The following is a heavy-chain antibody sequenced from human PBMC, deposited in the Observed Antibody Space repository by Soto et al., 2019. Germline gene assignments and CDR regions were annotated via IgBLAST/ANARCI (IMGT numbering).Heavy chain of an antibody. CDR3: AREAIGLPQDY. J-gene: IGHJ4*02. V-gene: IGHV1-2*06. CDR1: GYPFTGYY. Sequence: ASVKVSCKASGYPFTGYYMHWVRQAAGQGLVWRGRIDPISVGRNYAQMFRGRVTMTRDTSISTAYMERSRLRSDDTAVYYCAREAIGLPQDYWGQGTLVTVSS. CDR2: IDPISVGR. D-gene: IGHD6-25*01.